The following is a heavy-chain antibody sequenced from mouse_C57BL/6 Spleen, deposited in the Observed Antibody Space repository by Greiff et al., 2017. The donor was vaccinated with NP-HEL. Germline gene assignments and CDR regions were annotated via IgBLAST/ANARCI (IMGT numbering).Heavy chain of an antibody. CDR1: GFTFSSYG. D-gene: IGHD2-1*01. V-gene: IGHV5-6*02. CDR3: ARQDGNYVGFAD. Sequence: DVMLVESGGDLVKPGGSLKLSCAASGFTFSSYGMSWVRQTPDKRLEWVATISSGGSYTYYPDSVKGRFTISRDNAKNTLYLQMSSLKSEDTAMYYCARQDGNYVGFADWGQGTLVTVSA. J-gene: IGHJ3*01. CDR2: ISSGGSYT.